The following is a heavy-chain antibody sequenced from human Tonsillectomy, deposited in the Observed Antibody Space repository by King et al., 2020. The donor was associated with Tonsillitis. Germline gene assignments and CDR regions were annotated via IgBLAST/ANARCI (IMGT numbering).Heavy chain of an antibody. CDR2: IYWNDDK. CDR3: AHRLSKHWIFGVVTVGFDY. J-gene: IGHJ4*02. D-gene: IGHD3-3*01. CDR1: GFSLSTSEVG. Sequence: QITLKESGPTLVKPTQTLTLTCTFSGFSLSTSEVGVGWIRQPPGKAPEGLALIYWNDDKRYRPSLRSRLTITKDTPKNQVALTMTNMDPVDTATYYCAHRLSKHWIFGVVTVGFDYWGQGTLVTVSS. V-gene: IGHV2-5*01.